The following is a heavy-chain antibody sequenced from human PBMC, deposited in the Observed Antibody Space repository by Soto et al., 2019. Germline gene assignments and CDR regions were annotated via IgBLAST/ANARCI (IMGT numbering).Heavy chain of an antibody. J-gene: IGHJ3*02. CDR2: IYYSGIT. V-gene: IGHV4-59*08. D-gene: IGHD3-22*01. CDR1: GYSINSDY. CDR3: ARHTETDYYNSRGYNKWPGAPDI. Sequence: ASETLSLTCIFSGYSINSDYWSWIRQSPGKGLEGIGCIYYSGITNYSPSLQSRVTISLDRSKNQVSLILNSVTAADTAVYYCARHTETDYYNSRGYNKWPGAPDIWGQGTKVTVSS.